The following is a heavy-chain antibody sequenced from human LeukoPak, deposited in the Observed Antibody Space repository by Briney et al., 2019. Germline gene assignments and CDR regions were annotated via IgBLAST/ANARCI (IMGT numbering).Heavy chain of an antibody. CDR2: IYYSGST. CDR3: AREGYGGSYYAFDI. D-gene: IGHD1-26*01. Sequence: SEILSLTCTVSGGSISSYYWIGIRQPPGKGLEWSGYIYYSGSTNYNPSLKSRVTISVDTSKNQFSLKLSSVTAADTAVYYCAREGYGGSYYAFDIWGQGTMVTVSS. J-gene: IGHJ3*02. CDR1: GGSISSYY. V-gene: IGHV4-59*01.